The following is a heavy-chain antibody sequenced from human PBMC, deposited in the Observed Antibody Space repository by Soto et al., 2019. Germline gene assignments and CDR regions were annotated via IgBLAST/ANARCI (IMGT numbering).Heavy chain of an antibody. CDR2: ISSSSSTI. Sequence: EVQLVESGGGLVQPGGSLRLSCAASGFTFSSYSMNWVRQAPGKGLEWVSYISSSSSTIYYADSVKGRFTISRDNAKNALYLQMNSLRDEETAVYYCAGLRSTSERFAMAKMPLESDYWGQGTLVTVSS. D-gene: IGHD3-3*01. CDR3: AGLRSTSERFAMAKMPLESDY. J-gene: IGHJ4*02. V-gene: IGHV3-48*02. CDR1: GFTFSSYS.